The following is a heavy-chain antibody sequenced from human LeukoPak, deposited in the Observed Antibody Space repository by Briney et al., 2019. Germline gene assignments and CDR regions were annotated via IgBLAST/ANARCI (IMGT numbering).Heavy chain of an antibody. CDR1: GYTFTDYY. D-gene: IGHD6-13*01. CDR2: INPNSGGT. CDR3: ARVNGRYSSSWSYDY. V-gene: IGHV1-2*02. J-gene: IGHJ4*02. Sequence: ASVKVSCKASGYTFTDYYMHWVRQAPGQGLEWMGWINPNSGGTNYAQKFQGRVTITADESTSTAYMELSSLRSEDAAVYYCARVNGRYSSSWSYDYWGQGTLVTVSS.